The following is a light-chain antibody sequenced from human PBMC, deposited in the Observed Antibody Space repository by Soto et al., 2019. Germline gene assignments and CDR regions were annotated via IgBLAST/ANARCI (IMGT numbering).Light chain of an antibody. CDR3: QQYQISRT. CDR1: QSIRTN. J-gene: IGKJ1*01. CDR2: GAS. Sequence: EIVMTQSPATLSVPPGERVTLSCRASQSIRTNLAWYQQKPGQAPRLLIYGASSRATGIPDRFSGSGSGTDFTLTISRLDPEDFAVYYCQQYQISRTFGQGTKVDIK. V-gene: IGKV3D-15*01.